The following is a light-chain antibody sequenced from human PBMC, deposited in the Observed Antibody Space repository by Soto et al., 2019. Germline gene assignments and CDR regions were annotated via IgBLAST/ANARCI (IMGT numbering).Light chain of an antibody. CDR2: DVN. CDR3: SSFTSSTSYL. V-gene: IGLV2-14*03. J-gene: IGLJ1*01. Sequence: QSVLTQPASVSGSPGQSIAISCTGTSSDVGSYNSVSWYQQYPGKAPKLMIHDVNNRPSGISDRFSGSKSGNTASLTISGLQAEDVADYYCSSFTSSTSYLFGTGTNVTVL. CDR1: SSDVGSYNS.